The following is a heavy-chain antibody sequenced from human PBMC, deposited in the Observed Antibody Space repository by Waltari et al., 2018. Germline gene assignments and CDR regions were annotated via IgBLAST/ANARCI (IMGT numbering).Heavy chain of an antibody. D-gene: IGHD6-19*01. J-gene: IGHJ4*02. Sequence: QLQLQESGPGLVMPSETLSLTCNVAGGSIGSSSYYPGWIRQPPGKGLEWIGSIYYSGSTYYNPSLKSRVTISVDTSKNQFSLKLSSVTAADTAVYYCATGASGWYLGGFDYWGQGTLVTVSS. V-gene: IGHV4-39*01. CDR3: ATGASGWYLGGFDY. CDR1: GGSIGSSSYY. CDR2: IYYSGST.